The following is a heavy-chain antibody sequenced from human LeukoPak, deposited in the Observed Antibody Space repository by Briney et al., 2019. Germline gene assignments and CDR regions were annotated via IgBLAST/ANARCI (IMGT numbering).Heavy chain of an antibody. D-gene: IGHD6-13*01. V-gene: IGHV3-15*01. CDR2: IKSKTDGGTT. CDR3: TREYKKDGIAAAGS. J-gene: IGHJ5*02. Sequence: GGSLRLSCAASGFTFSNAWMSWVRQAPGKGLEWVGRIKSKTDGGTTDYAAPVQGRFTISRDDSKNTLYVQMNSLKTEDTAVYYCTREYKKDGIAAAGSWGQGTLVTVSS. CDR1: GFTFSNAW.